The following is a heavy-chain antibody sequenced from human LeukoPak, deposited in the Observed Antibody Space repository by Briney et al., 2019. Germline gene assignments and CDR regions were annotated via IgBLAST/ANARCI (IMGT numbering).Heavy chain of an antibody. CDR2: IYHSGST. J-gene: IGHJ6*03. D-gene: IGHD6-6*01. Sequence: PSETLSLTCTVSGYSISSGYYWGWIRQPPGKGLEWIGSIYHSGSTNYNPSLKSRVTISVDTSKNQFSLKLSSVTAADTAVYYCARGYSSSSPGGYYYYYYYMDVWGKGTTVTVSS. CDR3: ARGYSSSSPGGYYYYYYYMDV. CDR1: GYSISSGYY. V-gene: IGHV4-38-2*02.